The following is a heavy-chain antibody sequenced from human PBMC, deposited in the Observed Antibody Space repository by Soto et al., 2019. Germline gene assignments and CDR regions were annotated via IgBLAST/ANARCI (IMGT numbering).Heavy chain of an antibody. D-gene: IGHD3-16*01. J-gene: IGHJ4*02. Sequence: PGGSLRLSCTASGFTFSSYAMSWVRQTPGKGLEWVSTSSGTGGSTFYADSVKGRFTISRDNSRNTLYLQMNSLRAEDTAVYSCAKHFGNTLYTFDYWGQGTLVTVSS. CDR2: SSGTGGST. V-gene: IGHV3-23*01. CDR3: AKHFGNTLYTFDY. CDR1: GFTFSSYA.